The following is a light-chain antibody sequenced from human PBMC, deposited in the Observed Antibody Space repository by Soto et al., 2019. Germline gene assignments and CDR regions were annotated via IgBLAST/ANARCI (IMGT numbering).Light chain of an antibody. CDR2: EGS. Sequence: QSVLTQPASVSGSPGQSITISCTGTSSDVGSYNLVSWYQQHPGKAPKLMIYEGSKRPSGVSNRFSGSKSGNTASLTISGLQAEDEADYYCCSYAGSSTFPVFGGGTQLIVL. CDR3: CSYAGSSTFPV. J-gene: IGLJ7*01. CDR1: SSDVGSYNL. V-gene: IGLV2-23*03.